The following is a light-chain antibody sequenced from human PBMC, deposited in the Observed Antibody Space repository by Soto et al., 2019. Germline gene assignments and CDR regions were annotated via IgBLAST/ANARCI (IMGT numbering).Light chain of an antibody. CDR1: SSNIGGNT. Sequence: VLTQPPSASGTPGQRVTISCSGSSSNIGGNTVNWYQQRPGTAPKLLIYGNNQRPSGVPDRFSGSKSATSASLAISGLQSEDEADYYCAAWDDRLNGPVFGTATKVTVL. J-gene: IGLJ1*01. CDR2: GNN. V-gene: IGLV1-44*01. CDR3: AAWDDRLNGPV.